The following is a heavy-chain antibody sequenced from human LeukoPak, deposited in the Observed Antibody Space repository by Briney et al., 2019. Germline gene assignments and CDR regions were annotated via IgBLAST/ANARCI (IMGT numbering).Heavy chain of an antibody. V-gene: IGHV1-46*01. CDR2: INPSGGST. Sequence: ASVKVSCKASGYTFTSYYMHWVRQAPGQGLEWMGIINPSGGSTSYAQKFQGRVTMTRDTSTSTVYMELSSLRSEDTAVYYCARESGYSYGYCCWFDPWGQGTLDTVSS. CDR3: ARESGYSYGYCCWFDP. CDR1: GYTFTSYY. J-gene: IGHJ5*02. D-gene: IGHD5-18*01.